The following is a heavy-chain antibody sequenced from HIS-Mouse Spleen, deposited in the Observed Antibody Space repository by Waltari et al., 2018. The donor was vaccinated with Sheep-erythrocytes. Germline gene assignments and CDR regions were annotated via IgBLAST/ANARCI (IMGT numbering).Heavy chain of an antibody. J-gene: IGHJ3*02. Sequence: QVQLQQWGAGLLKPSETLSLTCAVYGGSVSGYYWSWIRQPPGKGLEWIGEINHSGSTNYNPSLKSRVTISVDTSKNQFSLKLSSVTAADTAVYYCALSVDLAGAFDIWGQGTMVTVSS. D-gene: IGHD6-19*01. CDR2: INHSGST. V-gene: IGHV4-34*01. CDR1: GGSVSGYY. CDR3: ALSVDLAGAFDI.